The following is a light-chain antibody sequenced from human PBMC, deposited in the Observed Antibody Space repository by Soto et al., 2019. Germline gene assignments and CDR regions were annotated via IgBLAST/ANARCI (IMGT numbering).Light chain of an antibody. J-gene: IGLJ1*01. CDR3: NSYTSSSTLPYV. Sequence: QSALTQPASVSGSPGQSITVSCTGTSSDVGGYNYVSWYQQHPGKAPKVMIYDVSKRPSGVSNRFSGSKSGNTSSLPISGLQAEDDAAYYCNSYTSSSTLPYVFGTGTKLTVL. V-gene: IGLV2-14*01. CDR1: SSDVGGYNY. CDR2: DVS.